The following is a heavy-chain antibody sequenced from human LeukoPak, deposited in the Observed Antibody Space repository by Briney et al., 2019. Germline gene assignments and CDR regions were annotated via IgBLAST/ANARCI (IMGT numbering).Heavy chain of an antibody. CDR2: ISYDGSNK. J-gene: IGHJ6*02. Sequence: QSGRSLRLSCAASGFTFSSYAMHWVRQAPGKGLEWVAVISYDGSNKYYADSVKGRFTISRDNSKNTLYLQMNTLRAEDTAVYYCARDGYGSGSYYTQPYYGMDVWGQGTTVTVSS. CDR3: ARDGYGSGSYYTQPYYGMDV. D-gene: IGHD3-10*01. CDR1: GFTFSSYA. V-gene: IGHV3-30-3*01.